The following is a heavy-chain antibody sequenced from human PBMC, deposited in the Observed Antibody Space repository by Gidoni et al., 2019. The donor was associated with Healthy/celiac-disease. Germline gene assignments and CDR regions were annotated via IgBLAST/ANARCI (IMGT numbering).Heavy chain of an antibody. J-gene: IGHJ6*02. Sequence: EVQLVESGGGLVQPGGSLRLSCDASGFTFSSYWMRGVRQAPGKGLGWVANIKQDGSVKYYVDSVKGRFTISRDNAKNSLYLQMNSLRAEDTAVYYCARGYSSSWYYYYYGMDVWGQGTTVTVSS. CDR1: GFTFSSYW. D-gene: IGHD6-13*01. CDR3: ARGYSSSWYYYYYGMDV. V-gene: IGHV3-7*04. CDR2: IKQDGSVK.